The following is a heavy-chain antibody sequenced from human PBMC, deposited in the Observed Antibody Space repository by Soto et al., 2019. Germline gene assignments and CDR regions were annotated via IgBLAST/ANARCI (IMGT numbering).Heavy chain of an antibody. CDR2: IYSGGST. Sequence: GGSLRLSCAASGFTVSSNYMSWVRQAPGKGLEWVSVIYSGGSTYYADSVKGRFTISRHNSKNTLYLQMNSLRAEDTAVYYCAGGVPLAVAGPTHFDYWGQGTLVTVSS. V-gene: IGHV3-53*04. CDR3: AGGVPLAVAGPTHFDY. D-gene: IGHD6-19*01. CDR1: GFTVSSNY. J-gene: IGHJ4*02.